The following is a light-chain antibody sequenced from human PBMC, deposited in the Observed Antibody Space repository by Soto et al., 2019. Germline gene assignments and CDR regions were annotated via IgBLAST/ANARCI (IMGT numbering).Light chain of an antibody. CDR1: QSVSSSY. CDR3: KQYNSYSLT. Sequence: PGERVTLSCRASQSVSSSYLTWYQQKPGQAPRLLIYDASKRVTGIPARFSGSGSGTDLTLTIRSLQPDDFATYYCKQYNSYSLTFGGGTKVDIK. J-gene: IGKJ4*01. CDR2: DAS. V-gene: IGKV3D-7*01.